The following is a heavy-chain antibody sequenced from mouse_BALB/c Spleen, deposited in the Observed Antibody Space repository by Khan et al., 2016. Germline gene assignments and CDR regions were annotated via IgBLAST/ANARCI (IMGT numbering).Heavy chain of an antibody. D-gene: IGHD1-1*01. Sequence: EVELVESGGGLVKPGGSLKLSCAATGFTFSDYYMYWVRQTPEKRLVWVATISDGGSYTYYPDCVKGRFTISRDNAKNNLYLQMSSLKSEDTAMSYCATEVLRRWCAYWGQGALVTVSA. CDR1: GFTFSDYY. V-gene: IGHV5-4*02. CDR2: ISDGGSYT. CDR3: ATEVLRRWCAY. J-gene: IGHJ3*01.